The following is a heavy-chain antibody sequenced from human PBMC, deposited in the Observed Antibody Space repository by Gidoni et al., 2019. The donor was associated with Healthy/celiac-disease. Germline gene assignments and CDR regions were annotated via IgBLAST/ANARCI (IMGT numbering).Heavy chain of an antibody. CDR3: ASDPGWLQPYFDY. CDR1: GGPISSGSYY. J-gene: IGHJ4*02. Sequence: QVQLQESGPGLVKPSQTLSLPCAVSGGPISSGSYYWSWRRQPAGKGLEWIGRSSTRGSTTYNPYLKSRVTISVDTSKNQFSLKLSSVTAADTAVDYWASDPGWLQPYFDYWGQGTLVTVSS. CDR2: SSTRGST. V-gene: IGHV4-61*02. D-gene: IGHD5-12*01.